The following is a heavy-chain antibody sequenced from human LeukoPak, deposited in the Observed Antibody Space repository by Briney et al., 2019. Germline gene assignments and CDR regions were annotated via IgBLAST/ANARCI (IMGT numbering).Heavy chain of an antibody. CDR1: GYTFTSYG. D-gene: IGHD2-2*01. V-gene: IGHV1-18*01. J-gene: IGHJ4*02. Sequence: ASVKVSCKASGYTFTSYGISWVRQAPGQGLEWMGWISAYNGNTNYAQKLQGRVTVTTDTSTSTAYMELRSLRSDDTAVYYCARGPPQGVVPAAADYWGQGTLVTVSS. CDR2: ISAYNGNT. CDR3: ARGPPQGVVPAAADY.